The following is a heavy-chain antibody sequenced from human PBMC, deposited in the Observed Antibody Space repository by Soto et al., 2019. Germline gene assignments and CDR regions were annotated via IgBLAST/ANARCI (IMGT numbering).Heavy chain of an antibody. V-gene: IGHV1-3*01. J-gene: IGHJ4*02. CDR2: INAGNGNT. Sequence: ASVKVSCKASGYTFTSYAMHWVRQAPGQRLEWMGWINAGNGNTKYSQKFQGRVTITRDTSASTAYMELSSLRSEDTAVYYCARERFLEWLLQYYLDYWGQGTLVTVSS. D-gene: IGHD3-3*01. CDR3: ARERFLEWLLQYYLDY. CDR1: GYTFTSYA.